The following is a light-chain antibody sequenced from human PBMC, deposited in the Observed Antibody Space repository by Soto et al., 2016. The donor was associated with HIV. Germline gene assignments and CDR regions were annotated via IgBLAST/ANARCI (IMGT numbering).Light chain of an antibody. CDR1: QGISSY. CDR2: AAS. V-gene: IGKV1-9*01. Sequence: DIQLTQSPSFLSASVGDRVTITCRASQGISSYLAWYQQKSGKAPQLLIYAASTLRNRVPSRFSGSGSGREFTLTISTLQPEDFATYYCQQYYNYPNTFGQGTKLEIK. J-gene: IGKJ2*01. CDR3: QQYYNYPNT.